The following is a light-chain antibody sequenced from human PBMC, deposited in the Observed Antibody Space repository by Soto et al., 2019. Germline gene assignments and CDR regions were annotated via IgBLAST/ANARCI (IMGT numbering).Light chain of an antibody. CDR2: EVT. J-gene: IGLJ1*01. Sequence: QSVLTQPASVSGSPGQSITLSCTGTSSDIGGYKHVSWYQQHPGKAPKLMIYEVTNRPSGVSYRFSGSKSGNTASLTISGLQAEDEADYYCSSYTTSSTQVFGTGTKVTVL. CDR3: SSYTTSSTQV. CDR1: SSDIGGYKH. V-gene: IGLV2-14*01.